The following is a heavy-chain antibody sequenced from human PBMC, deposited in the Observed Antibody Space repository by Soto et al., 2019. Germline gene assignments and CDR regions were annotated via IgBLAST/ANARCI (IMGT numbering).Heavy chain of an antibody. Sequence: PGGSLRLSCAASGFTFSSYGMHWVRQAPGKGLEWVAVIWYDGSNKYYADSVKGRFTISRDNSKNTLYLQMNSLRAEDTAVYYCARDGPVTGLDYYYYYGMDVWGQGTTITVSS. V-gene: IGHV3-33*01. D-gene: IGHD3-16*01. CDR1: GFTFSSYG. J-gene: IGHJ6*02. CDR3: ARDGPVTGLDYYYYYGMDV. CDR2: IWYDGSNK.